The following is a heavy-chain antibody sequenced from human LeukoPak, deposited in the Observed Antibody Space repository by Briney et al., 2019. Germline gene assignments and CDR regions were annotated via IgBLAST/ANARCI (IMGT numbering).Heavy chain of an antibody. J-gene: IGHJ4*02. CDR1: GYSISSGYY. V-gene: IGHV4-38-2*02. D-gene: IGHD4-17*01. Sequence: SETLSLTCTVSGYSISSGYYWGWIRQPPGKGLEWIGTIYHSGSTYYNPSLKSRVTISVDTSKNQFSLKLSSVTAADTAVYYCARARTVTTFRRYYFDYWGQGTLVTVSS. CDR2: IYHSGST. CDR3: ARARTVTTFRRYYFDY.